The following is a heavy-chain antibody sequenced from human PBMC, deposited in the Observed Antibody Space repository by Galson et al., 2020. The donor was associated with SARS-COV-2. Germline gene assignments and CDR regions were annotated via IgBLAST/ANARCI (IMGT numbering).Heavy chain of an antibody. CDR2: INHSGST. CDR1: GGSFSGYY. D-gene: IGHD3-10*01. V-gene: IGHV4-34*01. CDR3: ARTPSTYGSGSYLEY. J-gene: IGHJ4*02. Sequence: SETLSLTCAVYGGSFSGYYWSWIRQPPGKGLEWIGEINHSGSTNYNPSLKSRVTISVDTSKNQFSLKLSSVTAADTAVYYCARTPSTYGSGSYLEYWGQGTLVTVSS.